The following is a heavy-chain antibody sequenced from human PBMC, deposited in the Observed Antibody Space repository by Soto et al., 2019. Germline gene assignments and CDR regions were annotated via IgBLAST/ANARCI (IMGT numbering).Heavy chain of an antibody. D-gene: IGHD1-7*01. CDR3: ASVLELHYYYGMDF. CDR2: IIPIFGTA. Sequence: SVKVSCKASGGTFSSYAISWVRQAPGQGLEWMGGIIPIFGTANYAQKFQGRVTITADESTSTAYMELSSLRSEDTAVYYCASVLELHYYYGMDFRAQRTTVTVSS. V-gene: IGHV1-69*13. CDR1: GGTFSSYA. J-gene: IGHJ6*02.